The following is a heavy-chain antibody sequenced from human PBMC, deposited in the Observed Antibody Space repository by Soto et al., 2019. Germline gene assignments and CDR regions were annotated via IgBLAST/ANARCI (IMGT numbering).Heavy chain of an antibody. Sequence: SETLSLTCTVSGGSVSSGDYFWSWLRQSPGKRLGWIAYIYYSGSTNYNPSLKSRATISVDTSKSQVSLTLTSMTAADAALYYCARSPNYYYYGFDVWGQGTAVTVSS. CDR3: ARSPNYYYYGFDV. D-gene: IGHD3-10*01. J-gene: IGHJ6*02. CDR1: GGSVSSGDYF. V-gene: IGHV4-61*08. CDR2: IYYSGST.